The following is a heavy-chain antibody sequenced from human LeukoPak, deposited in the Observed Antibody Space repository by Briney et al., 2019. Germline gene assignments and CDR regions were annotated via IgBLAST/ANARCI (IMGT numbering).Heavy chain of an antibody. CDR1: GGSISSGGYY. Sequence: SQTLSLTCTVSGGSISSGGYYWSWIRQHPGKCLEWIGYIYYSGSTYYNPSLKSRVTISVDTSKNQFSLKLSSVTAADTAVYYCARDRGAGMDVWGQGTTVTVSS. CDR2: IYYSGST. V-gene: IGHV4-31*03. D-gene: IGHD1-26*01. CDR3: ARDRGAGMDV. J-gene: IGHJ6*02.